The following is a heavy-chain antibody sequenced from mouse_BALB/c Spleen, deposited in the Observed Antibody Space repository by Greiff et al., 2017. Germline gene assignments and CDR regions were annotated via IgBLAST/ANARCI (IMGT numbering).Heavy chain of an antibody. J-gene: IGHJ4*01. D-gene: IGHD1-1*02. CDR2: IYPGSGST. CDR1: GYNFTSYW. CDR3: ARCGNYAMDY. Sequence: QVQLKQPGAELVKPGTSVKLSCKASGYNFTSYWINWVKLRPGQGLEWIGDIYPGSGSTNYNEKFKSKATLTVDTSSSTAYMQLSSLASEDSALYYCARCGNYAMDYWGQGTSVTVSS. V-gene: IGHV1-55*01.